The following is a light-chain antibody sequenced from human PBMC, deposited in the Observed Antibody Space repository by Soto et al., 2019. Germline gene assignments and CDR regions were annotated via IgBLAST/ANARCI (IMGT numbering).Light chain of an antibody. V-gene: IGLV4-69*01. Sequence: QSVLTQSPSASASLGGSVKLTCTLSSGHSSYAIAWHQQQPEKGPRYLMKLNSDGSHSKGDGIPDRFSGSSSWAERYLTIASLQSEDEADYYCQTWGTGIVVFGGGTKLTVL. CDR1: SGHSSYA. J-gene: IGLJ2*01. CDR2: LNSDGSH. CDR3: QTWGTGIVV.